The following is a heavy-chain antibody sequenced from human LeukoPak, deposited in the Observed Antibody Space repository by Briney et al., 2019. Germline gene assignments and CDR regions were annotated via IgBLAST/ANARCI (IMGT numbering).Heavy chain of an antibody. CDR2: ISWNSGSI. CDR1: GFTFDDYA. V-gene: IGHV3-9*01. CDR3: EKDIRSITMIVEAFDI. Sequence: GRSLRLSCAASGFTFDDYAMHWVRQAPGKGLEWVSGISWNSGSIGYADSVKGRFTISRDNAKNSLYLQMNSLRAEDTALYYCEKDIRSITMIVEAFDIWGQGTMVTVSS. J-gene: IGHJ3*02. D-gene: IGHD3-22*01.